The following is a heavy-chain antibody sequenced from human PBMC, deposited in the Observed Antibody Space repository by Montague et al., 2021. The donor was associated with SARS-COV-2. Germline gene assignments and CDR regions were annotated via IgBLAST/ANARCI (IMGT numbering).Heavy chain of an antibody. CDR2: TYYRSKWYN. V-gene: IGHV6-1*01. CDR1: GDSVSSNIAT. J-gene: IGHJ2*01. D-gene: IGHD2-21*01. CDR3: ARADCDGVCYYYWCMDL. Sequence: CAISGDSVSSNIATWNWIRQSPSRGLEWLGRTYYRSKWYNDYAVSVKSRVTINPDTSNNQISLHLDSVTPEDTALYYCARADCDGVCYYYWCMDLWGRGTMVSVSS.